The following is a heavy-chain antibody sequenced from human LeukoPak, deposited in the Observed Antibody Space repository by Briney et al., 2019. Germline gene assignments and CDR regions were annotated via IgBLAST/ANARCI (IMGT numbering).Heavy chain of an antibody. CDR2: ISSTANFI. CDR3: ARDYFDSSDYPQTYYYYYMDV. J-gene: IGHJ6*03. CDR1: GFTFSRYS. D-gene: IGHD3-22*01. V-gene: IGHV3-21*01. Sequence: GGSQRLSCAASGFTFSRYSMNWARQAPGKGLEWVAPISSTANFIYSADSVKGRFTISRDTAKNSLFLQMNSLRAEDTAIYYCARDYFDSSDYPQTYYYYYMDVWGKGTTVTVSS.